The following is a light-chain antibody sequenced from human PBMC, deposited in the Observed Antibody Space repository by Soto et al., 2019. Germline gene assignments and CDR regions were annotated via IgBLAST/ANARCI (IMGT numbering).Light chain of an antibody. CDR3: QQYHWAPDT. CDR2: GAS. J-gene: IGKJ5*01. CDR1: QIVGGDT. Sequence: EIVLTQSPGTLSFSPGERSTLSCRASQIVGGDTLAWFQQRPGQAPRLVIYGASNRAAGIPDRFSGSGSGTDFTLTVSRLEPEDFAMYYCQQYHWAPDTVGQGTRLEIK. V-gene: IGKV3-20*01.